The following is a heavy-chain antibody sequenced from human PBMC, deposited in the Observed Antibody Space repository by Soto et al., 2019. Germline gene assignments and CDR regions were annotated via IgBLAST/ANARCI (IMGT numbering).Heavy chain of an antibody. CDR2: ILSDYNT. V-gene: IGHV3-23*03. CDR3: ARITNGYFGY. D-gene: IGHD1-20*01. CDR1: GFTFRDYT. J-gene: IGHJ4*02. Sequence: EVQLLESGGGLAQPGGSLTLSCAASGFTFRDYTMTWVRQAPGQVLECISVILSDYNTFYAGSVRGRFTISRDNSKNTIYLEMNSLRAEDTAVYYCARITNGYFGYWGQGALVTVSS.